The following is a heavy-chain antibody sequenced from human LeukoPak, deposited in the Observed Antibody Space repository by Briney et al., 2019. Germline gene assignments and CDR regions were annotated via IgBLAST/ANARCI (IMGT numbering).Heavy chain of an antibody. CDR1: GFTFSSYS. CDR2: IYYSGST. CDR3: ASTEKQWLVLRWNGPIDY. D-gene: IGHD6-19*01. Sequence: GSLRLSCAASGFTFSSYSMNWVRQAPGKGLEWIGSIYYSGSTYYNPSLKSRVTISVDTSKNQFSLKLSSVTAADTAVYYCASTEKQWLVLRWNGPIDYWGQGTLVTVSS. J-gene: IGHJ4*02. V-gene: IGHV4-39*07.